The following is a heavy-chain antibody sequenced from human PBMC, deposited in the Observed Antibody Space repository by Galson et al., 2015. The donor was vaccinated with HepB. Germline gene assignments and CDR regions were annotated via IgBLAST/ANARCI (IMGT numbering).Heavy chain of an antibody. CDR3: ARVGRIVGATGPMDV. V-gene: IGHV1-69*06. Sequence: SVKVSCKASGGTFSSYAISWVRQAPGQGLEWMGGIIPIFGTANYAQKFQGRVTITADKSTSTAYMELSSLRSEDTAVYYCARVGRIVGATGPMDVWGQGTTVTVSS. J-gene: IGHJ6*02. D-gene: IGHD1-26*01. CDR1: GGTFSSYA. CDR2: IIPIFGTA.